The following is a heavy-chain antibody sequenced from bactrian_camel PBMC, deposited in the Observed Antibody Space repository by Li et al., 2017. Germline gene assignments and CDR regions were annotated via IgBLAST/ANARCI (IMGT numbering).Heavy chain of an antibody. CDR2: ILGEGRT. CDR3: AADSAFYRGGHYGFGY. D-gene: IGHD2*01. V-gene: IGHV3S60*01. CDR1: GFTFDDSE. Sequence: QVQLVESGGGSVQAGESLRLSCTASGFTFDDSEMGWYRQAPGSTCELVSAILGEGRTYYADSVRGRFTISRDNAKNTVYLQLNSLKTEGSAIYFCAADSAFYRGGHYGFGYWGQGTQVTVS. J-gene: IGHJ6*01.